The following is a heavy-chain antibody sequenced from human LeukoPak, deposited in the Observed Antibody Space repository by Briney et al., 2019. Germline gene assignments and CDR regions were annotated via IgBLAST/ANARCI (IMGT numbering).Heavy chain of an antibody. CDR3: ARERDSSGYYYYFDY. V-gene: IGHV4-39*07. J-gene: IGHJ4*02. Sequence: SETLSLTRTVSGGSISSSSYYWGWIRQPPGKGLEWIGSIYYSGSTYYNPSLKSRVTISVDTSKNQFSLKLSSVTAADTAVYYCARERDSSGYYYYFDYWGQGTLVTVSS. CDR2: IYYSGST. CDR1: GGSISSSSYY. D-gene: IGHD3-22*01.